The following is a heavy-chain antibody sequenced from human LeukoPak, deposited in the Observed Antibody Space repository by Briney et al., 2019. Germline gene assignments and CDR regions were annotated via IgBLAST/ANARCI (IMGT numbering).Heavy chain of an antibody. D-gene: IGHD2-15*01. CDR2: INPNSGGT. J-gene: IGHJ5*02. Sequence: ASVKVSCTASGYTFTGYYMHWVRQAPGQGLEWMGWINPNSGGTNYAQKFQGRVTMTRDTSISTAYMELSRLRSDDTAVYYCARGGPYCSGGSCYGNNWFDPWGQGTLVTVSS. V-gene: IGHV1-2*02. CDR1: GYTFTGYY. CDR3: ARGGPYCSGGSCYGNNWFDP.